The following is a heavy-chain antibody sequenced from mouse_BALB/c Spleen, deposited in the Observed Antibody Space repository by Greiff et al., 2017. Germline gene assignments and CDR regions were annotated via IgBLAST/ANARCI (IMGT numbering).Heavy chain of an antibody. V-gene: IGHV2-9*02. CDR2: IWAGGST. D-gene: IGHD2-14*01. J-gene: IGHJ3*01. CDR1: GFSLTSYG. Sequence: VKLQESGPGLVAPSQSLSITCTVSGFSLTSYGVHWVRQPPGKGLEWLGVIWAGGSTNYNSALMSRLSISKDNSKSQVFLKMNSLQTDDTAMYYCARDGEVRRPGVAAYWGQGTLVTVSA. CDR3: ARDGEVRRPGVAAY.